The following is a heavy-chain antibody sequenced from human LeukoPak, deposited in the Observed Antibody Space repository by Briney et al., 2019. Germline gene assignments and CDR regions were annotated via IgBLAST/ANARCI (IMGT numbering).Heavy chain of an antibody. CDR3: ARLVAVAGTSA. CDR1: GGSISNSYTYY. J-gene: IGHJ5*02. D-gene: IGHD6-19*01. CDR2: IHYSGST. V-gene: IGHV4-39*01. Sequence: PSETPSLTCTISGGSISNSYTYYWGWIRQPPGKGLGWIGSIHYSGSTYYNPSLKSRVTLSVDTSKNQFSLKLSSVTAADTAVYFCARLVAVAGTSAWGQGTLVTVSS.